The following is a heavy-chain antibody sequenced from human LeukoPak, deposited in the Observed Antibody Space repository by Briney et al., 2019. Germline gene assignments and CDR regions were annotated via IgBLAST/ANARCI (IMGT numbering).Heavy chain of an antibody. CDR2: IYYSGST. D-gene: IGHD2-2*01. CDR3: ARDRQYQLPRGQDYYYYGMDV. Sequence: SETLSLTCTVSGGSISSYYWSWIRQPPGKGVEWIGYIYYSGSTNYNPSLKSRVTISVDTSKNQFSLKLSSVTAADTAVYYCARDRQYQLPRGQDYYYYGMDVWGQGTTVTVSS. J-gene: IGHJ6*02. V-gene: IGHV4-59*01. CDR1: GGSISSYY.